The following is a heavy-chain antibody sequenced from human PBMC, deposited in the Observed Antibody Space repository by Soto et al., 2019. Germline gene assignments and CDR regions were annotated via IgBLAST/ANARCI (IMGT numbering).Heavy chain of an antibody. Sequence: QVQLVQSGAEVKKPGASVKVSCKASGYTFTKFGIGWVRQAPGQGLEWLGWLSTYREDRNYAQRVQDRVSMTTDTSPSTAYMELRTLISDDTAVYYCARISLGREPTDAFDIWSQGTMVTVSS. CDR2: LSTYREDR. CDR3: ARISLGREPTDAFDI. CDR1: GYTFTKFG. D-gene: IGHD1-26*01. J-gene: IGHJ3*02. V-gene: IGHV1-18*01.